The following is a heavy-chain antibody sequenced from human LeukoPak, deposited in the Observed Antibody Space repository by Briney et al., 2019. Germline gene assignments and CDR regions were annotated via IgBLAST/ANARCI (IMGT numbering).Heavy chain of an antibody. CDR1: GGSISSGGYY. CDR3: ARHGFGGIAAAGTGFDY. J-gene: IGHJ4*02. D-gene: IGHD6-13*01. CDR2: IYHSGST. V-gene: IGHV4-30-2*03. Sequence: SQTLSLTCTVSGGSISSGGYYWSWIRQPPGKGLEWIGYIYHSGSTYYNPSLKSRVTISVDTSKNQFSLKLSSVTAADTAVYYCARHGFGGIAAAGTGFDYWGQGTLVTVSS.